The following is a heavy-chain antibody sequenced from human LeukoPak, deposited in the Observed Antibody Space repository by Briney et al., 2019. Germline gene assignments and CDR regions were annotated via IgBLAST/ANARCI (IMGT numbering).Heavy chain of an antibody. D-gene: IGHD4-17*01. Sequence: SETLSLTCAVYGGSFSGYYWSWIRQPPGKGLESIGEINHSGSTNYNPSLKSRVTISVDTSKNQFSLKLSSVTAADTAVYYCARYHYGDYGFDYWGQGTLVTVSS. CDR3: ARYHYGDYGFDY. CDR1: GGSFSGYY. CDR2: INHSGST. V-gene: IGHV4-34*01. J-gene: IGHJ4*02.